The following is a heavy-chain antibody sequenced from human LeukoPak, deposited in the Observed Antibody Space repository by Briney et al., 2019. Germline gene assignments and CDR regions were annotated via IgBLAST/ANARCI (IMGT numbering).Heavy chain of an antibody. J-gene: IGHJ4*02. CDR2: IYYSGST. V-gene: IGHV4-31*03. D-gene: IGHD3-16*02. CDR1: GGSLSSGGSY. CDR3: ARDPLLRLGELSFID. Sequence: SETLSLTCTVSGGSLSSGGSYWSWIRQHPGKGLEWIGYIYYSGSTYYNPSLKSRVTISVDTSKNQFSLKLSSVTAADTAVYYCARDPLLRLGELSFIDWGQGTLVTVSS.